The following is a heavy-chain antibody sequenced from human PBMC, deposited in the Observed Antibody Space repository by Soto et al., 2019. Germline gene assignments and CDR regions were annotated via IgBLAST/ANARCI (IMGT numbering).Heavy chain of an antibody. D-gene: IGHD6-19*01. CDR2: IRSKPNNYAK. J-gene: IGHJ4*02. Sequence: EVQLVESGGGLVQPGGSLKLSCAASGFTFSGCAMHWVRQASGKGLEWLGRIRSKPNNYAKEYAASVQGRFTISRDYSKNTAYPEMNSLKTEDTAVYYCTRWAYSYGWYFDYWGKGALVTVSS. CDR3: TRWAYSYGWYFDY. V-gene: IGHV3-73*01. CDR1: GFTFSGCA.